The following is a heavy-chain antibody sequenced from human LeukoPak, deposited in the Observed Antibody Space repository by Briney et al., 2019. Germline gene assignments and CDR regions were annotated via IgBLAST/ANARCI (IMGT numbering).Heavy chain of an antibody. CDR2: ISSISSYI. V-gene: IGHV3-21*04. CDR3: AKDVYYDSSGHNLYYYYYGMDV. Sequence: PGGSLSLSCAASVFTFSSYSINGVSQAPGKGLECVSCISSISSYIYYADSVKVRFTISRDNAKNSLYLQMTSMRGEDTAVYYCAKDVYYDSSGHNLYYYYYGMDVWGQGTTVTVSS. J-gene: IGHJ6*02. D-gene: IGHD3-22*01. CDR1: VFTFSSYS.